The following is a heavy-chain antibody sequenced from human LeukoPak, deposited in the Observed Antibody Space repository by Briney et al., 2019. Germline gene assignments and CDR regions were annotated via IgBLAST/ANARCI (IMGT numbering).Heavy chain of an antibody. J-gene: IGHJ4*02. CDR3: AREYCSGGSCYSGALDY. D-gene: IGHD2-15*01. CDR1: GSTFSSYW. Sequence: GGSLRLSCAASGSTFSSYWMSWVRQAPGKGLEWVANIKQDGSEKYYVDSVKGRFTISRDNAKNSLYLQMNSLRAEDTAAYYCAREYCSGGSCYSGALDYWGQGTLVTVSS. V-gene: IGHV3-7*01. CDR2: IKQDGSEK.